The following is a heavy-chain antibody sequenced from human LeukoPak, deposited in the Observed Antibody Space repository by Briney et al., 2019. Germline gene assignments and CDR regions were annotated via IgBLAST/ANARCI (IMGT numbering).Heavy chain of an antibody. CDR1: GGTFSSYA. D-gene: IGHD6-13*01. J-gene: IGHJ5*02. V-gene: IGHV1-69*13. CDR3: ARAARIAAAGTSWFDP. CDR2: IIPIFGTA. Sequence: SVKVSCKASGGTFSSYAISWVRQAPGRGLEWMGGIIPIFGTANYAQKFQGRVTITADESTSTAYMELSSLRSEDTAVYYCARAARIAAAGTSWFDPWGQGTLVTVSS.